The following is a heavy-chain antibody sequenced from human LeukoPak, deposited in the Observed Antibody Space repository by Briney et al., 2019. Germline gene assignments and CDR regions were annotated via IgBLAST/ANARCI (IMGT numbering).Heavy chain of an antibody. D-gene: IGHD6-19*01. CDR2: IYPGDSDT. V-gene: IGHV5-51*01. CDR1: GYSFTSYW. Sequence: GESLKISCRGSGYSFTSYWIGWVRQMPGKGLEGMGIIYPGDSDTRYSPSFQGQVTISADKSISTAYLQWSSLKASGTAMYYCARLTAVAGTVYYYGMDVWGQGTTVTVSS. CDR3: ARLTAVAGTVYYYGMDV. J-gene: IGHJ6*02.